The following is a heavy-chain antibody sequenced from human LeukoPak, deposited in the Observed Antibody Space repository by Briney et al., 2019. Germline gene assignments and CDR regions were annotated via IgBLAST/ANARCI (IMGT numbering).Heavy chain of an antibody. CDR1: GGSISSGGYY. CDR2: IYYSGST. V-gene: IGHV4-31*03. D-gene: IGHD3-3*01. J-gene: IGHJ5*02. CDR3: ARYINSTPSYYDFWSGYYHGRGGWFDP. Sequence: SETLSLTCTVSGGSISSGGYYWSWIRQHPGKGLEWIGYIYYSGSTYYNPSLKSRVTISVDTSKNQFSLKLSSVTAADTAVYYCARYINSTPSYYDFWSGYYHGRGGWFDPWGQGTLVTVSS.